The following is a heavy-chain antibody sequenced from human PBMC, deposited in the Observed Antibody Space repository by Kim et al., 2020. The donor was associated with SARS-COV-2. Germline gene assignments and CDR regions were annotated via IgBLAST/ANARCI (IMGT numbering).Heavy chain of an antibody. J-gene: IGHJ4*02. CDR3: AKSDSSGYSNYYFDY. V-gene: IGHV3-23*03. Sequence: VKGRFTISRGNSKNTLYLQMNSLRAEDTAVYYCAKSDSSGYSNYYFDYWGQGTLVTVSS. D-gene: IGHD3-22*01.